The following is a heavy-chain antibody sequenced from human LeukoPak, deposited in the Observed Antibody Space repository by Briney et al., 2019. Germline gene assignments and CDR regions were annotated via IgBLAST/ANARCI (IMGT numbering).Heavy chain of an antibody. CDR2: ISVYNGNT. J-gene: IGHJ6*02. D-gene: IGHD4-17*01. V-gene: IGHV1-18*01. Sequence: ASVKVSCKASGGTFSSYAISWVRQAPGQGLEWVGWISVYNGNTNYAQRLQGRVTMTTDTSTSTAYMELRSLRSDDTAVYYCAREDPTDGADVWGQGTTVTVSS. CDR3: AREDPTDGADV. CDR1: GGTFSSYA.